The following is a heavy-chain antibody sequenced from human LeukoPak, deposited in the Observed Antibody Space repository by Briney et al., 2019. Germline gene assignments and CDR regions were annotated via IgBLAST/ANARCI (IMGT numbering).Heavy chain of an antibody. D-gene: IGHD3-22*01. J-gene: IGHJ5*02. V-gene: IGHV1-2*02. CDR2: INPNSGGT. Sequence: ASVKVSCKASGYTFTGYYMHWVRQAPGQGLEWMGWINPNSGGTNYAQKLQGRVTMTTDTSTSTAYMELRSLRSDDTAVYYCARDPTPYYYYDSSGYYPNWFDPWGQGTLVTVSS. CDR3: ARDPTPYYYYDSSGYYPNWFDP. CDR1: GYTFTGYY.